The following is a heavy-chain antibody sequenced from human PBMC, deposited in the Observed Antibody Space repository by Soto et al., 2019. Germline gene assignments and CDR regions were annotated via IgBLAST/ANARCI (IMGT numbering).Heavy chain of an antibody. Sequence: QVQLVQSGAEVKKPGASVRVSCKASGYTFTNYYIDWVRQAPGQGLEWMGIINPNGGSTTYVQKFKGRATMTRARPPRPVYMELRSLRPEDPAVYYFARAAWTTVPNLWNEFLDVWGQGQWSPSLQ. CDR1: GYTFTNYY. D-gene: IGHD4-4*01. CDR3: ARAAWTTVPNLWNEFLDV. CDR2: INPNGGST. V-gene: IGHV1-46*03. J-gene: IGHJ3*01.